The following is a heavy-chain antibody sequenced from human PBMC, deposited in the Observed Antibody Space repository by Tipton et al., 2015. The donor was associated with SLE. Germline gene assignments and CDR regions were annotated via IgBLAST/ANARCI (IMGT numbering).Heavy chain of an antibody. CDR3: AKDWGTGDVYYFQH. J-gene: IGHJ1*01. CDR2: IWDDGSKE. CDR1: GFTFSTYN. D-gene: IGHD2-8*02. Sequence: SLRLSCTASGFTFSTYNMHWVRQAPGKGPEWVATIWDDGSKEYYADSVKGRFTISRDNSKNTLYLQMISLRAEDTGVYYCAKDWGTGDVYYFQHWGQGTLVTVSS. V-gene: IGHV3-30*02.